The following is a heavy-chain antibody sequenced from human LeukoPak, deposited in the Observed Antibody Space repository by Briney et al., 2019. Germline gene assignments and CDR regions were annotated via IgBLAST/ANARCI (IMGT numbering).Heavy chain of an antibody. V-gene: IGHV3-48*03. CDR1: GFTFSSYE. CDR2: ISSSGSTM. D-gene: IGHD6-19*01. J-gene: IGHJ4*02. CDR3: ARGKGSGPYFDY. Sequence: GGSLRLSCAASGFTFSSYEMNWVRQAPGKGLEGVSYISSSGSTMYYADSVKGRFTISRDNAKNSLYLQMNSLRAEDTAVYYCARGKGSGPYFDYWGQGTLVTVSS.